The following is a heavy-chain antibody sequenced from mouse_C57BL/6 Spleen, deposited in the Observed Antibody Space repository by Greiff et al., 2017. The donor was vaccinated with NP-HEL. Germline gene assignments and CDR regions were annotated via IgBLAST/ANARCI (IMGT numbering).Heavy chain of an antibody. CDR3: AREAGAMDY. CDR1: GFTFSDYG. CDR2: ISSGSSTI. Sequence: DVKLVESGGGLVKPGGSLKLSCAASGFTFSDYGMHWVRQAPEKGLEWVAYISSGSSTIYYADTVKGRFTSSRDNAKNTLFLQMTRLRSEDTAMYYCAREAGAMDYWGQGTSVTVSS. J-gene: IGHJ4*01. D-gene: IGHD3-2*02. V-gene: IGHV5-17*01.